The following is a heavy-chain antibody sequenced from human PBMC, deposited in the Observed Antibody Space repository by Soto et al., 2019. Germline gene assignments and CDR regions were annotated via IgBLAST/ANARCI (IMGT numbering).Heavy chain of an antibody. Sequence: SVKVSCKASGGTISSYAIRWVRHAPGQGKEWMGGIIPIFGTANYAQKFQGRVTITADESTSTAYMELSSLSFEDTAVYFCVRGVRGSDGYNYGRYYFAFCGQGTLVIVSS. D-gene: IGHD2-21*01. CDR2: IIPIFGTA. V-gene: IGHV1-69*13. CDR1: GGTISSYA. CDR3: VRGVRGSDGYNYGRYYFAF. J-gene: IGHJ4*02.